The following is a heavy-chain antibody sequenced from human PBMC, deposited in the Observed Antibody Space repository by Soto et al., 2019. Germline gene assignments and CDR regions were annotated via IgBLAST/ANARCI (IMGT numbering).Heavy chain of an antibody. CDR3: ARSPGDCSGGSCYPNVNWFDP. V-gene: IGHV4-31*03. D-gene: IGHD2-15*01. Sequence: SETLSLTCTVSGGSISSGGYYWSWIRQHPGKGLEWIGYIYYSGSTYYNPSLKSRVTISVDTSKNQFSLKLSSVTAADTAVYYCARSPGDCSGGSCYPNVNWFDPWGQGTLVTVSS. CDR2: IYYSGST. CDR1: GGSISSGGYY. J-gene: IGHJ5*02.